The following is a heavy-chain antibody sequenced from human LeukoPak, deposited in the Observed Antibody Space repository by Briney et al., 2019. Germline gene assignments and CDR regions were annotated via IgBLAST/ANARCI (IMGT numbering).Heavy chain of an antibody. CDR2: ISANNGDT. J-gene: IGHJ4*02. CDR1: GYTFTRYG. V-gene: IGHV1-18*01. CDR3: ARDFFHGHCAGLSCFLLDY. D-gene: IGHD2-15*01. Sequence: GASVKVSCEASGYTFTRYGISWVRQAPGQGLEWMGWISANNGDTNSAQKFQDRVTMTTDTSTSTAYMELRSLRSDDTAVYYCARDFFHGHCAGLSCFLLDYWGQGSLVTVSS.